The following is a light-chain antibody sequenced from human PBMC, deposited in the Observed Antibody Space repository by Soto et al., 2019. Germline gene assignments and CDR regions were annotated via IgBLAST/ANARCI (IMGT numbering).Light chain of an antibody. CDR3: QQYNNWPRAT. V-gene: IGKV3-15*01. CDR2: GAS. CDR1: QSISTN. J-gene: IGKJ4*01. Sequence: EMVMTQSPGTLSVSPGERATLSCRASQSISTNLAWYQQKPGQAPRLLIYGASTRATDIPARFSGSGSGTEFTLAISSLQSEDFGVYYCQQYNNWPRATFGGGTKVDIK.